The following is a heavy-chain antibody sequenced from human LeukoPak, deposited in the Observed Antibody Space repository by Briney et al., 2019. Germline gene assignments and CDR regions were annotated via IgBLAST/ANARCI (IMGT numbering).Heavy chain of an antibody. Sequence: GGSLRLSCAASGFTFTSYAMNWVRQAPGKGLEWVAVISYDGSNKYYADSVKGRFTISRDNSKNTLYLQMNSLRSEDTAVYYCARGRGGDGYNWLCYFDYWGQGTLVTVSS. CDR2: ISYDGSNK. J-gene: IGHJ4*02. D-gene: IGHD5-24*01. V-gene: IGHV3-30*03. CDR1: GFTFTSYA. CDR3: ARGRGGDGYNWLCYFDY.